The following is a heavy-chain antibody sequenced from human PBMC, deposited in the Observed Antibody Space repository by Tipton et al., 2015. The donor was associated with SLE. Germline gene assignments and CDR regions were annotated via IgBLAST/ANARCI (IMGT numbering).Heavy chain of an antibody. Sequence: TLSLTCSVSGVSISRGGYYWSWIRQHPGKGLEWIGFIYYSGSSFYNPSLRSRVSISVDTSKNQFSLKLSSVTAADTAVYYCARCAPGDYYYYYYMDVWGKGTTVTVSS. V-gene: IGHV4-30-4*01. D-gene: IGHD4/OR15-4a*01. CDR3: ARCAPGDYYYYYYMDV. CDR2: IYYSGSS. CDR1: GVSISRGGYY. J-gene: IGHJ6*03.